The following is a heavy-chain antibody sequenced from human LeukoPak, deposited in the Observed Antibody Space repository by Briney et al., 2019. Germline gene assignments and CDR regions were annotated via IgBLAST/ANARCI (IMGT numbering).Heavy chain of an antibody. CDR3: ASYGSGSYRFDP. CDR2: IHHSGST. J-gene: IGHJ5*02. CDR1: GGSISSGNYY. Sequence: SETLSLTCTVSGGSISSGNYYWSWIRQHPGKGLEWIGYIHHSGSTYYNPSLKSRVIISIDTSKNQFSLKLNSVTAADTAVYYCASYGSGSYRFDPWGQGTLVTVSS. V-gene: IGHV4-31*03. D-gene: IGHD3-10*01.